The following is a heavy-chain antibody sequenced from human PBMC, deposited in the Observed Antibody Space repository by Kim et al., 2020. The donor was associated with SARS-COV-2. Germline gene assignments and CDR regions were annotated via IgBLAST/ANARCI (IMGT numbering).Heavy chain of an antibody. J-gene: IGHJ4*02. Sequence: YADSVQGRFTIARENSRNTMNLQMNSLRAEDKAVYYWAKFPTGTSTFDYWGQGTLLTVSS. V-gene: IGHV3-30*02. D-gene: IGHD1-1*01. CDR3: AKFPTGTSTFDY.